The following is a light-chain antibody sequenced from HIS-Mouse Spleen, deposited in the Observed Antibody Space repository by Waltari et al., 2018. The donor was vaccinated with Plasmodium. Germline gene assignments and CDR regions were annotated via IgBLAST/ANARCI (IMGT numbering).Light chain of an antibody. CDR2: DVS. CDR3: CSYAGSYTYV. J-gene: IGLJ1*01. V-gene: IGLV2-11*01. Sequence: QSALTQPRSVSGSPGQSVTISCTGTSSDVGGYNYVSWYQQHPGKAPKLMIDDVSKRPSGVPDRFSGSKSGNTASLTISGLQAEDEAYYYCCSYAGSYTYVFGTGTKVTVL. CDR1: SSDVGGYNY.